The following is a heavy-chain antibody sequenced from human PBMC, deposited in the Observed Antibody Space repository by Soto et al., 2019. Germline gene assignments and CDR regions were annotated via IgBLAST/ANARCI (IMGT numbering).Heavy chain of an antibody. J-gene: IGHJ5*02. Sequence: GASVKVSCKASGYTFTGYYMHWVRQAPGQGLEWMGWINPNSGGTNYAQKFQGRVTMTRDTSISTAYMELSRLRFDDTAVYYCARGGPSDFWSGYSDWFDPWGQGTLVTVSS. CDR2: INPNSGGT. D-gene: IGHD3-3*01. CDR3: ARGGPSDFWSGYSDWFDP. V-gene: IGHV1-2*02. CDR1: GYTFTGYY.